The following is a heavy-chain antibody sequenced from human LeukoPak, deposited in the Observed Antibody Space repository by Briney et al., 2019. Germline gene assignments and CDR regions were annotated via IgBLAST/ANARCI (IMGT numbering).Heavy chain of an antibody. CDR3: AHISPPPITIFGVVIIGEYYFDY. Sequence: SGPTLVNPTQTLTLTCTFSGFSLSTSGVGVGWIRQPPGKALEWLALIYWGDDKRYSPSLKSRLTITKDNSKNQVVLTMTNMDPVDTATYYCAHISPPPITIFGVVIIGEYYFDYWGQGTLVTVSS. D-gene: IGHD3-3*01. V-gene: IGHV2-5*02. CDR1: GFSLSTSGVG. CDR2: IYWGDDK. J-gene: IGHJ4*02.